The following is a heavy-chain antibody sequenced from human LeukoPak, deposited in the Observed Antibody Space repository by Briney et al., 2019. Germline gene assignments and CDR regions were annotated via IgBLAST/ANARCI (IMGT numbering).Heavy chain of an antibody. CDR2: IYYSGST. CDR1: GGSISSSSYY. V-gene: IGHV4-39*01. J-gene: IGHJ4*02. Sequence: PSETLSLTCTVSGGSISSSSYYWGWIRQPPGKGLEWIGSIYYSGSTYYNPSLKSRVNISVDTSKNQFSLKLSSVTAADTAVYYCARHPVLVWFGELWSFDYWGQGTLVTVSS. CDR3: ARHPVLVWFGELWSFDY. D-gene: IGHD3-10*01.